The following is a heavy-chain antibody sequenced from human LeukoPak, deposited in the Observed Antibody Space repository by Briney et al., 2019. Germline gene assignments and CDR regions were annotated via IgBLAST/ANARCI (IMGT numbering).Heavy chain of an antibody. CDR2: MYHSEAT. CDR1: GGSISSGGYY. Sequence: SQTLSLTCTVSGGSISSGGYYWSWIRQHPGKGLEWIGYMYHSEATYYNPSLKSRVTISGDTSKNQFSLKLSSVTAADTAVYFCARMKPHGDYGDYGGQGTLVTVSS. V-gene: IGHV4-31*03. D-gene: IGHD4-17*01. J-gene: IGHJ4*02. CDR3: ARMKPHGDYGDY.